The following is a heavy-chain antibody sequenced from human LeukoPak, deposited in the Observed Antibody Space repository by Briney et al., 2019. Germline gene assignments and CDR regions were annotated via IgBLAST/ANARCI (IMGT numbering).Heavy chain of an antibody. CDR2: ISSSSSYI. CDR3: ARVDGVVVAATDNWFDP. Sequence: PGRSLRLSCAASEFTFSSYAMSWVRQAPGKGLEWVSSISSSSSYIYYADSVKGRFTISRDNAKNSLYLQMNSLRAEDTAVYYCARVDGVVVAATDNWFDPWGQGTLVTVSS. J-gene: IGHJ5*02. CDR1: EFTFSSYA. V-gene: IGHV3-21*01. D-gene: IGHD2-15*01.